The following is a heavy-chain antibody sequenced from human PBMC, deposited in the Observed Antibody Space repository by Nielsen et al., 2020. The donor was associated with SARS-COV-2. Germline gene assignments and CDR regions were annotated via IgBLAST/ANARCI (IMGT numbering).Heavy chain of an antibody. D-gene: IGHD6-13*01. CDR1: GGSVSSGSYY. Sequence: SETLSPTCTVSGGSVSSGSYYWSWIRQPPGKGLEWIGYIYYSGSTNYNPSLKSRVTISVDTSKNQFSLKLSSVTAADTAVYYCARVVTGSSWYYFDYWGQGTLVTVSS. CDR3: ARVVTGSSWYYFDY. CDR2: IYYSGST. J-gene: IGHJ4*02. V-gene: IGHV4-61*01.